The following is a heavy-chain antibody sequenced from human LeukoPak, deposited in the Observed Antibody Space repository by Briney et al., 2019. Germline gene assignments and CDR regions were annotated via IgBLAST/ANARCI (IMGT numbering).Heavy chain of an antibody. J-gene: IGHJ6*02. V-gene: IGHV3-48*03. Sequence: GGSLRLSCAASGFTFSSYEMSWVRQAPGKGLEWVSYISNSGSPMYYADSVKGRFTISRDNAKNSLYLQMNSLRAEDTAVYYCARGEARAYGMDVWGQGTTVTVSS. CDR1: GFTFSSYE. CDR3: ARGEARAYGMDV. CDR2: ISNSGSPM.